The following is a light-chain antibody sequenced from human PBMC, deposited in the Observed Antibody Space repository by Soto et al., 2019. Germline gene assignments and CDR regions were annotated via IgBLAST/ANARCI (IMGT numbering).Light chain of an antibody. CDR2: GAS. CDR3: LQYGTPWWT. CDR1: QSVPANY. V-gene: IGKV3-20*01. J-gene: IGKJ1*01. Sequence: EIVLTQSPGTLSLSPGERVTLSCVASQSVPANYLAWYQQKPGQAPRLLIYGASNRATGIPDRFSGSGSGTDFTLTVSRLEPEDFAVYYCLQYGTPWWTFGQGARVEIK.